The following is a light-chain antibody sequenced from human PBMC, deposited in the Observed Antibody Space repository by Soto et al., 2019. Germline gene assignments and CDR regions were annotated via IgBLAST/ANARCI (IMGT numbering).Light chain of an antibody. V-gene: IGKV1-27*01. CDR3: QRYNTVPWA. J-gene: IGKJ1*01. CDR2: GAS. CDR1: LAISNY. Sequence: DIQMTQSPSSLSAFVGDRVTITCRASLAISNYLAWYQQRPGKLPKLLIYGASTLQSGVPSRFAGSGSGTEFSLTLTSLQPEDVATYYCQRYNTVPWAFGQGTKVEIK.